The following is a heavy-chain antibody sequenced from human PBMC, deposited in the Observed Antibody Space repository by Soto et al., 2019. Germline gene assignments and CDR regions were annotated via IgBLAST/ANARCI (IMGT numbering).Heavy chain of an antibody. J-gene: IGHJ5*02. D-gene: IGHD2-8*01. CDR3: ARDVRPAHTNWFDP. Sequence: QVQLQESGPGLVKPSQTLSLTCTVSGGSISSGDYYWSWVRQHPGKGLEWIGYIYHSGSTYYNPSLKSRVTIXVXMXXNQFSLKLSSVTAADTAVYYCARDVRPAHTNWFDPWGQGTLVTVSS. V-gene: IGHV4-31*03. CDR1: GGSISSGDYY. CDR2: IYHSGST.